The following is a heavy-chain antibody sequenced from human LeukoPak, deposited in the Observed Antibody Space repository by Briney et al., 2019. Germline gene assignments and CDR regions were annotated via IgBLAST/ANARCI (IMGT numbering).Heavy chain of an antibody. D-gene: IGHD3-3*01. CDR2: IKHAGSEK. J-gene: IGHJ4*02. CDR1: VFTFSSYW. CDR3: ARVPVYYDFWSGYQEYFDY. V-gene: IGHV3-7*03. Sequence: GGSLRLSCAASVFTFSSYWMSWVRQAPGKGLEWVANIKHAGSEKYYVDSVKGRFTISRDNAKNSLYLQMNSLRAEDTAVYYCARVPVYYDFWSGYQEYFDYWGQGTLVTVSS.